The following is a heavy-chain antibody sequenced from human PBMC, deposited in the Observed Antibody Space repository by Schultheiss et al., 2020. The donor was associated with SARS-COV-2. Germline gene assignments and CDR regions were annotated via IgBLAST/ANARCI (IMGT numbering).Heavy chain of an antibody. V-gene: IGHV3-23*01. CDR2: ISGSGGST. CDR3: AREYCSSTSCAYYYGMDV. D-gene: IGHD2-2*01. CDR1: GDSISSGN. J-gene: IGHJ6*02. Sequence: ETLSLTCAVSGDSISSGNWWSWVRQPPGKGLEWVSAISGSGGSTYYADSVKGRFTISRDNSKNTLYLQMNSLRAEDTAVYYCAREYCSSTSCAYYYGMDVWGQGTTVTVSS.